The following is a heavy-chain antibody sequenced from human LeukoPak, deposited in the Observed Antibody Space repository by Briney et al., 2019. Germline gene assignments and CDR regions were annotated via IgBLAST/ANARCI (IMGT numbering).Heavy chain of an antibody. CDR3: AREGATIPAVDY. J-gene: IGHJ4*02. CDR2: INPNSGGT. CDR1: GYTFTGYY. D-gene: IGHD1-26*01. V-gene: IGHV1-2*02. Sequence: ASVKVSCKASGYTFTGYYMHWVRQAPGQGLEWMGWINPNSGGTNYAQKFQGRVTMTRDTSISTAYMELRSLRSDDTAVYYCAREGATIPAVDYWGQGTLVTVSS.